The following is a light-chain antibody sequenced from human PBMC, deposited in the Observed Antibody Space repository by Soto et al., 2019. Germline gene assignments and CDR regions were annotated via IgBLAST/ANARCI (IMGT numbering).Light chain of an antibody. CDR1: QSVSSTY. J-gene: IGKJ2*01. Sequence: EIVLTQSPGTLALSPGERATLSCRASQSVSSTYLAWYQQKPGQAPRLLIYDASRRATGIPDRFSGSGSGTDFTLTISRLEPEDFAVYYCQQRSNWPTFGQGTKLEIK. CDR2: DAS. CDR3: QQRSNWPT. V-gene: IGKV3D-20*02.